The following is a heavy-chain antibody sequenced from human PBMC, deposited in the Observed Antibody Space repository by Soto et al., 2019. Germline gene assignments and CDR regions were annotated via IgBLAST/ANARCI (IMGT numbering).Heavy chain of an antibody. V-gene: IGHV1-69*02. Sequence: QVQLVQSGAEVKKPGSSVKVSCKASGGTFSSSTISWVRQAPGQGFEWMGRFIPILGMANYAQKFQGRVTITADKSTSTAYMELSSLRSEDTAVYYCARGVFYGNYIEPAAYWGQGTLVTVSS. D-gene: IGHD4-17*01. CDR1: GGTFSSST. CDR2: FIPILGMA. J-gene: IGHJ4*02. CDR3: ARGVFYGNYIEPAAY.